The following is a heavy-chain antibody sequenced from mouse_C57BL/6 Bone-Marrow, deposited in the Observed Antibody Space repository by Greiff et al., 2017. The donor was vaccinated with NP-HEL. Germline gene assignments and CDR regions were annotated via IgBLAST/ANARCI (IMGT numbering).Heavy chain of an antibody. CDR2: IYPGDGDT. Sequence: QVQLQQSGPELVKPGASVKLSCKASGYAFSSSWMHWVKQRPGKGLEWIGRIYPGDGDTNYNGKFKGKATLTADKPSSTAYMQLSSLPSEDSEVYVCERRGINTDWDFDVWGTGTTVTVSS. J-gene: IGHJ1*03. V-gene: IGHV1-82*01. D-gene: IGHD1-1*01. CDR1: GYAFSSSW. CDR3: ERRGINTDWDFDV.